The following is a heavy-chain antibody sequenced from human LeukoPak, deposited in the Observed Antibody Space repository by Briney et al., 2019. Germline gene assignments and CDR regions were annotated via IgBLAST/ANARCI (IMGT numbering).Heavy chain of an antibody. Sequence: GASVKVSCKASGYTFTGYYMHWVRQAPGQGLEWMGWINPNSGGTNYAQKVQGRVTMTRDTSISTAYMELSRLRSDDTAVYYCARDNLGYCSSTSCYGDAFDIWGQGTMVTVSS. J-gene: IGHJ3*02. V-gene: IGHV1-2*02. CDR3: ARDNLGYCSSTSCYGDAFDI. D-gene: IGHD2-2*01. CDR2: INPNSGGT. CDR1: GYTFTGYY.